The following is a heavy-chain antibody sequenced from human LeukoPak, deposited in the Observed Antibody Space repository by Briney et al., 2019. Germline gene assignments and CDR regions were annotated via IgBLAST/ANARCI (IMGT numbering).Heavy chain of an antibody. CDR1: GFTFSDYY. D-gene: IGHD4-17*01. J-gene: IGHJ6*02. CDR2: ISSSGSTI. CDR3: ARDRDYGGSRGMDV. Sequence: KPGGSLRLSRAASGFTFSDYYMSWIRQAPGKGLEWVSYISSSGSTIYYADSVKGRFTISRDNAKNSLYLQMNSLRAEDTAVYYCARDRDYGGSRGMDVWGQGTTVTVSS. V-gene: IGHV3-11*01.